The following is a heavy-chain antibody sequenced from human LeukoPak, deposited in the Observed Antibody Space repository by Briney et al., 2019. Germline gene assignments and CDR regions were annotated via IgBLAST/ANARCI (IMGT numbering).Heavy chain of an antibody. CDR1: GGTFSNYA. V-gene: IGHV1-69*06. CDR3: ARVTIYGDYLENWFDP. Sequence: SVKVSCKASGGTFSNYAISWVRQAPGQGLEWMGGIIPIFGTANYAQKFRGRVTITADKSTRTAYMELSSLRSDDTAVYYCARVTIYGDYLENWFDPWGQGTLVTVSS. J-gene: IGHJ5*02. D-gene: IGHD4-17*01. CDR2: IIPIFGTA.